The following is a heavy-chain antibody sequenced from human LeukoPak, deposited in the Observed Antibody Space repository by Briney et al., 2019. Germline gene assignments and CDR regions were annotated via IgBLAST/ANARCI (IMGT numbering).Heavy chain of an antibody. J-gene: IGHJ4*02. D-gene: IGHD5-24*01. Sequence: ASETLSLTCAVYGGSFSGYYWSWPRQPPGKGLEWIGEINHSGSTNYNPSLKSRVTISVDTSKNQFSLKLSSVTAADTAVYYCARGVEMPYYYFDYWGQGTLVTVSS. CDR1: GGSFSGYY. CDR3: ARGVEMPYYYFDY. CDR2: INHSGST. V-gene: IGHV4-34*01.